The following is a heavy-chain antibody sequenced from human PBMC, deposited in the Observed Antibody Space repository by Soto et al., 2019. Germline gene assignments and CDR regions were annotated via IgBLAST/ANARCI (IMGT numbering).Heavy chain of an antibody. CDR1: GGSISSYY. D-gene: IGHD2-2*03. CDR3: ARGRSGYCSSTSCWGYYYYGMDA. CDR2: IYYSGST. V-gene: IGHV4-59*01. Sequence: PSETLSLTCTVSGGSISSYYWSWIRQPPGKGLEWIGYIYYSGSTNYNPSLKSRVTISVDTSKNQFSLKLSSVTAADTAVYYCARGRSGYCSSTSCWGYYYYGMDAWGQGTTVTVSS. J-gene: IGHJ6*02.